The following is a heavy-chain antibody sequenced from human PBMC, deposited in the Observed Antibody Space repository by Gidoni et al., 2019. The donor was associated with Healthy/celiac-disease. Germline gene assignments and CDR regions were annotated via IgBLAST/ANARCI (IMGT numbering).Heavy chain of an antibody. CDR1: GFTFSSYA. CDR3: ARDPLPYVVVVAATPYYGMDV. D-gene: IGHD2-15*01. Sequence: QVQLVESGGGVVQPGRSLILSGAASGFTFSSYAMHWRRQAPGKGLEWVAVISDDGSNKYYADSVKGRFTISRDNSKNTLYLQMNSLRAEDTAVYYCARDPLPYVVVVAATPYYGMDVWGQGTTVTVSS. V-gene: IGHV3-30*04. CDR2: ISDDGSNK. J-gene: IGHJ6*02.